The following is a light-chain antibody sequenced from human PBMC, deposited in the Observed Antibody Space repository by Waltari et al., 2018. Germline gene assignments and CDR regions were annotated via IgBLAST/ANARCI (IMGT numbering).Light chain of an antibody. CDR3: QAWDNSTVV. V-gene: IGLV3-1*01. CDR1: KLGDKY. Sequence: SYELTQPPSVSVSPGQTASIPCSGDKLGDKYDSWYQQKPGQSPVLVIYQDDKRPSGIPERFSGSNSGDTATLTIGGTQATDEADYFCQAWDNSTVVFGGGTKLTVL. CDR2: QDD. J-gene: IGLJ2*01.